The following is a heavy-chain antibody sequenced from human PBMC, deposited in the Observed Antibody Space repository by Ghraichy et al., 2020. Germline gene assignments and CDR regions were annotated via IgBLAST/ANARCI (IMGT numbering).Heavy chain of an antibody. V-gene: IGHV3-23*01. Sequence: LSLTCAASGFTFRMHAMTWVRQAPGKGLEWVSSIGTTIDYADSVKGRFTISRDNSKNTLYLQMSSLRAEDSAVYYCAKDHFAGNGKYDAFDIWGQGTVVTVS. D-gene: IGHD1-1*01. CDR1: GFTFRMHA. J-gene: IGHJ3*02. CDR2: IGTTI. CDR3: AKDHFAGNGKYDAFDI.